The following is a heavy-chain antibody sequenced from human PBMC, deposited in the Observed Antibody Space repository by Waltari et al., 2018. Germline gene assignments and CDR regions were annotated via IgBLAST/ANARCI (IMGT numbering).Heavy chain of an antibody. D-gene: IGHD3-10*01. J-gene: IGHJ6*02. CDR3: ASFDELDYYGMDV. CDR1: GFTFSSYS. V-gene: IGHV3-48*01. CDR2: ISSSSSTI. Sequence: EVQLVESGGGLVQPGGSLRLSCAASGFTFSSYSMNWVRQAPGKGLEWVSYISSSSSTIYYADSVKGRFTISRDNAKNSLYLQMNSLRAEDTAVYYCASFDELDYYGMDVWGQGTTVTVSS.